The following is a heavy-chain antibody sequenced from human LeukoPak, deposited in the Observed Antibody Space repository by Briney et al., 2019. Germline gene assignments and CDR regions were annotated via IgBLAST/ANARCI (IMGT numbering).Heavy chain of an antibody. CDR3: ARGGSKKGIKNSSGWSRGSWFDP. CDR2: INHSGST. D-gene: IGHD6-19*01. CDR1: GGSFSGYY. J-gene: IGHJ5*02. Sequence: SETLSLTCAVYGGSFSGYYWSWIRQPPGKGLEGIGEINHSGSTNYNPSLKSRVTISVDTSKNQFSLKLSSVTAADTAVYYCARGGSKKGIKNSSGWSRGSWFDPWGQGTLVTVSS. V-gene: IGHV4-34*01.